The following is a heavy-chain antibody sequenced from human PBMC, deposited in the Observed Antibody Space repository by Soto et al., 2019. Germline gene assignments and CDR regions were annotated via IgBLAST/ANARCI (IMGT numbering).Heavy chain of an antibody. CDR3: ARRSVYDFWSGYYIGQYGMDV. Sequence: EVQLVESGGGLVKPGGSLRLSCAASGFTFSSYSMNWVRQAPGKGLEWVSSISSSSSYIYYADSVKGRFTISRDNAKNSLYLQMNSLRAEDTAVYYCARRSVYDFWSGYYIGQYGMDVWGQGTTVTVSS. CDR2: ISSSSSYI. CDR1: GFTFSSYS. J-gene: IGHJ6*02. V-gene: IGHV3-21*01. D-gene: IGHD3-3*01.